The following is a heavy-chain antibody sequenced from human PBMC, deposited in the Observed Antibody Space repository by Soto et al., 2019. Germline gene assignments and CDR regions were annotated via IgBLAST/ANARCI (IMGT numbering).Heavy chain of an antibody. D-gene: IGHD3-10*01. J-gene: IGHJ6*03. CDR1: GSSVSSDH. Sequence: SETLSLTCTVSGSSVSSDHWSWIRQPPGKGLEWIGDIYSSGSTNYNPSLKSPVTISLDTSKNQFSLRVRSVTAADTAVYYCARLSGTYYNVGKYYYYYYMDVWGKGTTVTVSS. CDR2: IYSSGST. CDR3: ARLSGTYYNVGKYYYYYYMDV. V-gene: IGHV4-59*02.